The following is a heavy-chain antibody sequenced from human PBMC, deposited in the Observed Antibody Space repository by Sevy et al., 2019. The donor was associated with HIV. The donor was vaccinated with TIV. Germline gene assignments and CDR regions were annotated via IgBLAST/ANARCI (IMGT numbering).Heavy chain of an antibody. Sequence: ASVKVSCKASGYTFTDYFIHWVRQAPGQGLEWMGWINPNTRGTNYAQKFQGRVTLTRDTSISTAYMVLNRLKSEDTAVYYCAKENVPSRSGFFSPLDYWGQGSLVTVSS. CDR3: AKENVPSRSGFFSPLDY. V-gene: IGHV1-2*02. CDR1: GYTFTDYF. D-gene: IGHD2-15*01. J-gene: IGHJ4*02. CDR2: INPNTRGT.